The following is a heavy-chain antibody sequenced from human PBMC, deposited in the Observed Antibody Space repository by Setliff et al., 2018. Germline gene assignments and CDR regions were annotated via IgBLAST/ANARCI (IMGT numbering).Heavy chain of an antibody. Sequence: SVKVSCKASGYTFTSYAISWVRQAPGQGLEWMGGLIPMFGTPGYAQKFQDRVTIITDESTSTAYMQLSSLGSEDTAVYYCVREGVHSRSSTDYRYYMDVWGKGTTVTVSS. V-gene: IGHV1-69*05. J-gene: IGHJ6*03. CDR1: GYTFTSYA. CDR3: VREGVHSRSSTDYRYYMDV. D-gene: IGHD6-6*01. CDR2: LIPMFGTP.